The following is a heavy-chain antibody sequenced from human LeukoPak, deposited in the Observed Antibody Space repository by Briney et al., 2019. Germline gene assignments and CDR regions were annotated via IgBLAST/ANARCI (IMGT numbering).Heavy chain of an antibody. Sequence: ASVKVSCKASGYTFTSYGISWVRQAPGQGLEWMGWISVYNGNADYAQKLQGRVTMTTDTSTSTVYMELRSLRSDDTAVYYCARVGGSSWLFEYNWYDPWGQGTLVTVSS. CDR1: GYTFTSYG. D-gene: IGHD6-13*01. J-gene: IGHJ5*02. CDR2: ISVYNGNA. CDR3: ARVGGSSWLFEYNWYDP. V-gene: IGHV1-18*01.